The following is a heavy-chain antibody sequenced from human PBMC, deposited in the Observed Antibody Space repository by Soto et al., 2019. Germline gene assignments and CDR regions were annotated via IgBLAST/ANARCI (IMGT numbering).Heavy chain of an antibody. CDR1: GFTFSCYA. CDR2: ISGSGGST. Sequence: EVQLLESGGGLVQPGGSLRPSGAASGFTFSCYAMSWVRQAPGKGLEWVSAISGSGGSTYYADSVKGRFTISRDNSKHTLYLQMNSLRAEDTAVYYCAKDEGGYSSSSTPFDYWGPGALVTVSS. V-gene: IGHV3-23*01. J-gene: IGHJ4*02. D-gene: IGHD6-6*01. CDR3: AKDEGGYSSSSTPFDY.